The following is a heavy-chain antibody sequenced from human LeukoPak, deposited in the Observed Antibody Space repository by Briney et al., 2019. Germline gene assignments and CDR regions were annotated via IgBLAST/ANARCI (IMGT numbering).Heavy chain of an antibody. J-gene: IGHJ6*02. CDR2: IYSGGST. D-gene: IGHD5-18*01. V-gene: IGHV3-66*01. CDR3: ARGPLSVGTAMAMGYYGMDV. CDR1: GFTVSSNY. Sequence: GGSLRLSCAASGFTVSSNYMSWVRQAPGKGLEWVSVIYSGGSTYYADSVKGRFTISRDNSKNTLYLQMNSLRAEDTAVYYCARGPLSVGTAMAMGYYGMDVWGQGTTVTVSS.